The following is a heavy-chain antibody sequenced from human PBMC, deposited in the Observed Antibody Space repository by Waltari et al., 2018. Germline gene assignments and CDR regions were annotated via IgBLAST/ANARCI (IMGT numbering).Heavy chain of an antibody. Sequence: EVQLVESGGGLVQPGGSLRLSCAASGFTFSSYEMNWVRQAPGKGLEWVSYISSSGSTLYYADSVKGRFTISRGNAKNSRYLQMTSLRAEDTAVYYCARVMIEYDFWSGYYNYYYYGMDVWGQGTTVTVSS. CDR3: ARVMIEYDFWSGYYNYYYYGMDV. J-gene: IGHJ6*02. D-gene: IGHD3-3*01. V-gene: IGHV3-48*03. CDR1: GFTFSSYE. CDR2: ISSSGSTL.